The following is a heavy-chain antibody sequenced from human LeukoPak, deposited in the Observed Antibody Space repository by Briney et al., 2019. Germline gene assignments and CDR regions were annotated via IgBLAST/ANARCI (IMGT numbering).Heavy chain of an antibody. Sequence: PGGSLRLSCAASGFTFNSFWMQWVRQAPGRGLMWVSRINTDGSTTDYADSVKGRFTISRDNAKNSLYLQMNSLRAEDTAVYYCARDLRILWFGEVTPPFDPWGQGTLVTVSS. J-gene: IGHJ5*02. CDR2: INTDGSTT. CDR1: GFTFNSFW. D-gene: IGHD3-10*01. CDR3: ARDLRILWFGEVTPPFDP. V-gene: IGHV3-74*01.